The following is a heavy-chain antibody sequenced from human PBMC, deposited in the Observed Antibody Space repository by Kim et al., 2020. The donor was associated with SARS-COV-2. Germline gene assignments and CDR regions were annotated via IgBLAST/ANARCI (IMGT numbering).Heavy chain of an antibody. CDR1: GGTFSSYA. Sequence: SVKVSCKASGGTFSSYAISWVRQAPGQGLEWMGRIIPILGIANYAQKFQGRVTITADKSTSTAYMELSSLRSEDTAVYYCARGAGSGSYYKGLDYWGQGTLVTVSS. CDR2: IIPILGIA. J-gene: IGHJ4*02. D-gene: IGHD3-10*01. V-gene: IGHV1-69*04. CDR3: ARGAGSGSYYKGLDY.